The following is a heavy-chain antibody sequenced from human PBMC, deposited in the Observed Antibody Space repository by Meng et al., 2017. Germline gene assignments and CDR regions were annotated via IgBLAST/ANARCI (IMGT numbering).Heavy chain of an antibody. CDR2: IYYSGST. J-gene: IGHJ4*02. CDR3: ARGPLITMIEV. CDR1: GGSISSGDYY. V-gene: IGHV4-30-4*01. D-gene: IGHD3-22*01. Sequence: QVQLQESGPGLVKPSQTLSLTCTVSGGSISSGDYYWSWIRQPPGKGLEWIGYIYYSGSTYYNPSLKSRLTISVDTSKKQFSLKLTSVTAADTAVYYCARGPLITMIEVWCQGTLVTVSS.